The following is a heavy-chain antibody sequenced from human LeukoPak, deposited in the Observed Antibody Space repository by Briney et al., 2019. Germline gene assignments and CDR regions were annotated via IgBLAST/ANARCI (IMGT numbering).Heavy chain of an antibody. Sequence: PGGSLRLSCAASGFTFSSYAMHWVRQAPGKGLEWVAVISYDGSNKYYADSVKGRFTISRDNSKNTLYLQMNSLRAEDTAVYYCAKDLSGYYPNWFDPWGQGTLVTVSS. V-gene: IGHV3-30*04. D-gene: IGHD3-9*01. CDR2: ISYDGSNK. CDR1: GFTFSSYA. J-gene: IGHJ5*02. CDR3: AKDLSGYYPNWFDP.